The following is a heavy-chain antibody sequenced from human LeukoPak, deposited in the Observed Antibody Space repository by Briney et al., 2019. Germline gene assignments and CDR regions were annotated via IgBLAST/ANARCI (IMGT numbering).Heavy chain of an antibody. Sequence: SETLSLTCTVSGGSISSYYWSWIRQPAGKGLEWIGRIYTSGSTNYNPSLKSRVTMSVDTSKNQFSLKLSSVTAADTAVYYCAAGPTNSGYFRTAFDIWGQGTMVTVSS. V-gene: IGHV4-4*07. J-gene: IGHJ3*02. CDR3: AAGPTNSGYFRTAFDI. D-gene: IGHD5-12*01. CDR1: GGSISSYY. CDR2: IYTSGST.